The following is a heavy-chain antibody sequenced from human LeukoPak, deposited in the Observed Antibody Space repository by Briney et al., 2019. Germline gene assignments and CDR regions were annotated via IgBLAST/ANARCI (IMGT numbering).Heavy chain of an antibody. V-gene: IGHV3-7*03. Sequence: GGSLRLSCAASGFTFSSYWMSWVRQAPGKGLEWVANIKQDGSEKYYVDSVKGRFTISRDNSKNTLYLQMNSLRAEDTALYHCARDRGIQLWSQGLDYWGQGTLVTVSS. CDR3: ARDRGIQLWSQGLDY. D-gene: IGHD5-18*01. CDR2: IKQDGSEK. J-gene: IGHJ4*02. CDR1: GFTFSSYW.